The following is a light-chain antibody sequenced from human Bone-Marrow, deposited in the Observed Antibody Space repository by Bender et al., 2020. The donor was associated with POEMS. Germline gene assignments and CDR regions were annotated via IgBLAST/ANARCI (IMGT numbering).Light chain of an antibody. CDR3: GSYTGRSPLGL. V-gene: IGLV2-14*03. CDR1: SSDVGGYDS. J-gene: IGLJ2*01. Sequence: QSALTQPASVSGSPGQSVTISCTGTSSDVGGYDSVCWYQQSPGKAPKLLIYDVRHRPSGVSARFSGSKSGNAASLTISGLRPEDEADYYCGSYTGRSPLGLFGGGTRLTVL. CDR2: DVR.